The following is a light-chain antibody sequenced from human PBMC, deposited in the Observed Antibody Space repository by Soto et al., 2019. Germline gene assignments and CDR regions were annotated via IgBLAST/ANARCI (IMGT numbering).Light chain of an antibody. CDR2: KAS. CDR3: QQYDTSWT. V-gene: IGKV1-5*03. Sequence: DIQMTQSPSTLSASVGDRVTITCRASQSISSWLAWYQQKPGKAPKLLIYKASSLESGVPSRFSGSGSGTEFTFTISSLQPDDFATFYCQQYDTSWTFGHGTKVDIK. J-gene: IGKJ1*01. CDR1: QSISSW.